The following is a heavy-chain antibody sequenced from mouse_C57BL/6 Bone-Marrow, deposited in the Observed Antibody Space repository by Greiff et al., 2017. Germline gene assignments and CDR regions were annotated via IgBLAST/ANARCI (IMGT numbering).Heavy chain of an antibody. CDR3: ARRNYYGSSAFAY. J-gene: IGHJ3*01. CDR1: GYTFTSYG. D-gene: IGHD1-1*01. CDR2: IYPRSGNT. Sequence: VKLQESGAELARPGASVKLSCKASGYTFTSYGISWVKQRTGQGLEWIGEIYPRSGNTYYNEKFKGKATLTADKSSSTAYMELRSLTSEDSAVYFCARRNYYGSSAFAYWGQGTLVTVSA. V-gene: IGHV1-81*01.